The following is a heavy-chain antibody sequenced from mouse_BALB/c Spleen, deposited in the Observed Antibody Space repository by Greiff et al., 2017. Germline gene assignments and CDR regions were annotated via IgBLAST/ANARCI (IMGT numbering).Heavy chain of an antibody. J-gene: IGHJ2*01. CDR3: ARYYGSSYYFDY. D-gene: IGHD1-1*01. CDR1: GYAFTSYN. V-gene: IGHV1S135*01. Sequence: EVKVVESGPELVKPGASVKVSCKASGYAFTSYNMYWVKQSHGKSLEWIGYIDPYNGGTSYNQKFKGKATLTVDKSSSTAYMHLNSLTSEDSAVYYCARYYGSSYYFDYWGQGTTLTVSS. CDR2: IDPYNGGT.